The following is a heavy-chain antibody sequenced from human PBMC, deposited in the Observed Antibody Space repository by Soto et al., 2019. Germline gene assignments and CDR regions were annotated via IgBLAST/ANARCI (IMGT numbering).Heavy chain of an antibody. Sequence: GASVKVSCKASGYTFTSYDINWVRQATGQGLEWMGWMNPNSGNTGYAQKFQGRVTMTRNTSISTAYMELSSLRSEDTAVYYCARDGGVYGSGSYYTRGNYYYYYMDVWGKGTTVTVSS. CDR2: MNPNSGNT. CDR3: ARDGGVYGSGSYYTRGNYYYYYMDV. CDR1: GYTFTSYD. V-gene: IGHV1-8*01. J-gene: IGHJ6*03. D-gene: IGHD3-10*01.